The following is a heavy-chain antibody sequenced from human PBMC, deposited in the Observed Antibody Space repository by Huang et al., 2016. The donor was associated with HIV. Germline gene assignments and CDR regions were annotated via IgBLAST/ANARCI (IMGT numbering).Heavy chain of an antibody. CDR2: ISYDKSNK. J-gene: IGHJ6*04. D-gene: IGHD6-13*01. Sequence: QVQLVESGGGVVQPGRSLRLSCAASGFTFSSYGMHWVRQAPGKGLEWVAVISYDKSNKYDADSVKGRFTISRDNSKNTLYLQMNSLTTEDTALYYCAKGGRAAAVMDVWGKGTTVTVSS. CDR1: GFTFSSYG. CDR3: AKGGRAAAVMDV. V-gene: IGHV3-30*18.